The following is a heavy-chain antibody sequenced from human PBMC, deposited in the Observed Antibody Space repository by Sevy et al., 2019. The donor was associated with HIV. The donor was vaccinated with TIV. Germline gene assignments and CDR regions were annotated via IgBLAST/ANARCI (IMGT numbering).Heavy chain of an antibody. V-gene: IGHV3-15*01. CDR3: STDPIIVLLVTDGMDV. D-gene: IGHD2-8*02. CDR2: IKSKADGGTT. CDR1: GFTFYYAW. J-gene: IGHJ6*02. Sequence: GGSLRLSCAASGFTFYYAWMSWVRQAPGKGLEWVGRIKSKADGGTTEYAAAVKGRFTISGDDSKNTLYLQMNSLKTEDTAIYYCSTDPIIVLLVTDGMDVWGQGTTVTVSS.